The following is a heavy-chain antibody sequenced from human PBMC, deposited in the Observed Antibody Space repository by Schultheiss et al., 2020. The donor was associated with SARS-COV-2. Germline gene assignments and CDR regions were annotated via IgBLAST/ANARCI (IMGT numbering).Heavy chain of an antibody. Sequence: SETLSLTCTVSGGSITSYYWSWIRQPPGKGLEWIGYVYNNGRTNYIPSLQSRVSISVDTSKNQFSLKSSSVSAADTAVYYCARGQDYADPFDFWGQGTLVTVSS. CDR3: ARGQDYADPFDF. D-gene: IGHD4-17*01. V-gene: IGHV4-59*13. CDR1: GGSITSYY. CDR2: VYNNGRT. J-gene: IGHJ4*02.